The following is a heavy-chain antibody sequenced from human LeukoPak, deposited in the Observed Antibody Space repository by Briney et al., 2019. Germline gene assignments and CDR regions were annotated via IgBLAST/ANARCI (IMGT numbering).Heavy chain of an antibody. CDR1: GFSFSSYW. V-gene: IGHV3-7*03. CDR3: ARATPHFDY. J-gene: IGHJ4*02. CDR2: IKQDGSER. Sequence: GGSLRLSCAASGFSFSSYWMSWVRQAPGKGLEWVANIKQDGSERYSMDSVKGRFTISRDNARNSLYLQINSLRVDDTAVYYCARATPHFDYWGQGTLLTVSS.